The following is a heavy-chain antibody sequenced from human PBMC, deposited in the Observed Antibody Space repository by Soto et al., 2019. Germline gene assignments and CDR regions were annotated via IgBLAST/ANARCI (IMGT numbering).Heavy chain of an antibody. CDR1: GGSISSGDYY. Sequence: QVQLQESGPGLVKPSQTLSLTCTVSGGSISSGDYYWSWIRQPPGKGLEWIGYINYSGSTYYNPSLKRRVTIXXDXPXXQFSLQLSSVTAADTAVYYCALVDTAMVKPHAFEIWGQGTMVTVSS. J-gene: IGHJ3*02. V-gene: IGHV4-30-4*01. CDR2: INYSGST. CDR3: ALVDTAMVKPHAFEI. D-gene: IGHD5-18*01.